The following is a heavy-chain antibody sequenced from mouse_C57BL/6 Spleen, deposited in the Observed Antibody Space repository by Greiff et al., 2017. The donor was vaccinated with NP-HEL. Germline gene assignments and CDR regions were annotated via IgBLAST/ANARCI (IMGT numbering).Heavy chain of an antibody. J-gene: IGHJ2*01. CDR3: ARTVVANVVFDY. CDR1: GYTFTSYW. Sequence: QVQLQQPGAELVKPGASVKLSCKASGYTFTSYWMHWVKQRPGQGLEWIGMIHPNSGSTNYNEKFKSKATLTVDKSSSTAYMQLSSLTSEDSAVYYCARTVVANVVFDYWGQGTTLTVSS. D-gene: IGHD1-1*01. V-gene: IGHV1-64*01. CDR2: IHPNSGST.